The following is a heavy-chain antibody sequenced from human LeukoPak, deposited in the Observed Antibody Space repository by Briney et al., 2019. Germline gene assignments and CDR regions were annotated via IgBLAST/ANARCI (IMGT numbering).Heavy chain of an antibody. CDR1: GGSFSGYY. CDR3: ARSPHIWFAERGSFDP. V-gene: IGHV4-34*01. J-gene: IGHJ5*01. Sequence: SETLSLTCAVYGGSFSGYYWSWIRQPPGKGLEWIGEINHSGSTNYNPSLKSRVTISVDTSKNQFSLKLRSVTAADTALYFCARSPHIWFAERGSFDPWGQGTLVTVSS. CDR2: INHSGST. D-gene: IGHD3-10*01.